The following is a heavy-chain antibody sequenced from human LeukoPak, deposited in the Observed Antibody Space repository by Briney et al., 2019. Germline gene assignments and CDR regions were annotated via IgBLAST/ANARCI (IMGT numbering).Heavy chain of an antibody. V-gene: IGHV4-59*08. D-gene: IGHD5-24*01. J-gene: IGHJ4*02. Sequence: PSETLSLTCTISGGSISNYYWSWSRHSPGKGLEWIGYIYFSGSSNYNPSLKSRVTMSVDTSKNQFSLNLNSVTAADTAVYYCARHVRSGYNLLDYWGQGTLVTVSS. CDR3: ARHVRSGYNLLDY. CDR1: GGSISNYY. CDR2: IYFSGSS.